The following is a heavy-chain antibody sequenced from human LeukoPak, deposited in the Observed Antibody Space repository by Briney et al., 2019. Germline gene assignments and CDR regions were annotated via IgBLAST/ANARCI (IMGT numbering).Heavy chain of an antibody. CDR1: GYTLTELS. D-gene: IGHD3-10*01. V-gene: IGHV1-24*01. CDR3: ATCGPSLSRLGSGSYGYFDY. Sequence: ASVKVSCKVSGYTLTELSMDWVRQAAGRGREWVGGFDTEDGETIYAQKFQGRVTMTEDTSTDTAYMELRSLRAENTAVYYCATCGPSLSRLGSGSYGYFDYWGQGTLVTVSS. J-gene: IGHJ4*02. CDR2: FDTEDGET.